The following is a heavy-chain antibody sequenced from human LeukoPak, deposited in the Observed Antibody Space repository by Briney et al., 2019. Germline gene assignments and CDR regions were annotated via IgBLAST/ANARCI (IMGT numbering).Heavy chain of an antibody. D-gene: IGHD3-16*01. J-gene: IGHJ4*02. CDR3: ASVGGGSPY. V-gene: IGHV4-38-2*02. CDR1: GYSLNSGHF. CDR2: IYGSGPT. Sequence: SETLSHTCTVSGYSLNSGHFWSWIGQPPGKGLEWIGSIYGSGPTYYVPPLRSRVSISADTSKNHFSPELSSVTAADTAVYYCASVGGGSPYWGQGTLVTVSS.